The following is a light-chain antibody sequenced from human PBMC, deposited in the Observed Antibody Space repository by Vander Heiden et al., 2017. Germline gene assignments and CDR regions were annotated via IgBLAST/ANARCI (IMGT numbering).Light chain of an antibody. V-gene: IGLV1-47*01. J-gene: IGLJ3*02. CDR1: SSNIGSYY. CDR2: RNN. Sequence: QPVPTQPPSASGTPGQRVTISCSGSSSNIGSYYVYWYQQLPGTAPKLLIYRNNQRPSGVPDRFSGSKSGTSASLAISGLRSEDEADYYCAGWDDSLSGWVFGGGTKLTVL. CDR3: AGWDDSLSGWV.